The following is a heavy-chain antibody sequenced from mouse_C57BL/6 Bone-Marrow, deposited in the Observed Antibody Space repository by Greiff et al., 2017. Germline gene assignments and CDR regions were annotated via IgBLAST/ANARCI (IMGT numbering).Heavy chain of an antibody. D-gene: IGHD1-1*01. CDR3: SRHVTTGLAPKYFDV. CDR2: ISGGGGNT. J-gene: IGHJ1*03. CDR1: GFTFSSYT. V-gene: IGHV5-9*01. Sequence: DVMLVESGGGLVKPGGSLKLSCAASGFTFSSYTMSWVRQTPEKRLQWVAAISGGGGNTYYPDSVKGRFTISRDTAKNTLYLQLSRLSSEDTALYYCSRHVTTGLAPKYFDVWGTGTTVTVSS.